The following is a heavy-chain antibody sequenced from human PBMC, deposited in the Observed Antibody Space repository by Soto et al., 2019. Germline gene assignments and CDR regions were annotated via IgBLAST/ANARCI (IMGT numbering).Heavy chain of an antibody. Sequence: ASLKVSCKVSGYTLTELSMHCVRQAPGEGLEWMGGFDPEDGETIHAQKFQGRVTMTEDTSTDTAYMELSSLRSDDTAVYYCATNDHSSSWYNTLPETWGQGTLVTVSS. J-gene: IGHJ5*02. CDR3: ATNDHSSSWYNTLPET. D-gene: IGHD6-13*01. V-gene: IGHV1-24*01. CDR1: GYTLTELS. CDR2: FDPEDGET.